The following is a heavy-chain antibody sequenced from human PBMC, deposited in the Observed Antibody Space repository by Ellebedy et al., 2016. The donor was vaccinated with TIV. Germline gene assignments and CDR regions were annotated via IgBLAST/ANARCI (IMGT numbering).Heavy chain of an antibody. J-gene: IGHJ4*02. CDR1: GFTFNSYS. Sequence: PGGSLRLSCAASGFTFNSYSMNWVRQAPGKGLEWVSYISSSSSTIYYADSVKGRFTISRDNAKNSLYLQMNSMRDEDTAVYYCARDEAEVGATFFGYWGQGTLVTVSS. V-gene: IGHV3-48*02. CDR3: ARDEAEVGATFFGY. D-gene: IGHD1-26*01. CDR2: ISSSSSTI.